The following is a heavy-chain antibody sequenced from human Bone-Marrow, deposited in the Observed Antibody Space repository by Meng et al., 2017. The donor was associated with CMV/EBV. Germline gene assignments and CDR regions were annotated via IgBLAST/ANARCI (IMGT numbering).Heavy chain of an antibody. CDR3: AGRYCSGGSCRYTPFDY. Sequence: SVKVSCKASGGTFSSYTISWVRQAPGQGLEWMGRIIPILGIANYAQKFQGRVTITTDESTSTAYMELSSLRSEDTAVYYCAGRYCSGGSCRYTPFDYWGQGTLVTVSS. CDR2: IIPILGIA. V-gene: IGHV1-69*02. D-gene: IGHD2-15*01. CDR1: GGTFSSYT. J-gene: IGHJ4*02.